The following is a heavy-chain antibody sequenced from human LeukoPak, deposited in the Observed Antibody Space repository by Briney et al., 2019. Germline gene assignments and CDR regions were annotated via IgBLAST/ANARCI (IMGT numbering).Heavy chain of an antibody. CDR2: ISGSGETS. V-gene: IGHV3-23*01. D-gene: IGHD6-6*01. Sequence: GGSLRLSCAASGFSFSTYAMSWARQAPGKGLEWVSGISGSGETSYYAASVKGRLTISRGNSNNTLYLQMTSLRADDTAVYYRVRRGSGSSSPFAYWGQGALVIVSS. CDR3: VRRGSGSSSPFAY. J-gene: IGHJ4*02. CDR1: GFSFSTYA.